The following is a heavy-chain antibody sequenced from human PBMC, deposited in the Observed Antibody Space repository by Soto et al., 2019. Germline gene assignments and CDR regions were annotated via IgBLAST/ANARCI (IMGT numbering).Heavy chain of an antibody. CDR3: ARDPGGYYDSSGYYFPYYYGMDV. D-gene: IGHD3-22*01. CDR1: GFTFSSYG. Sequence: QVQLVESGGGVVQPGRSLRLSCAASGFTFSSYGMHWVRQAPGKGLEWVAVIWYDGSNKYYADSVKGRFTISRDNSKNTLYLKMNSLRAEDTAVYYCARDPGGYYDSSGYYFPYYYGMDVWGQGTTVTVSS. V-gene: IGHV3-33*01. J-gene: IGHJ6*02. CDR2: IWYDGSNK.